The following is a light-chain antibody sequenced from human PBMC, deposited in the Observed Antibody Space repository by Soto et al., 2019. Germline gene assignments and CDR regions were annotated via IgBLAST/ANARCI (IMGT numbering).Light chain of an antibody. CDR3: NSYTSRYTFV. V-gene: IGLV2-14*01. J-gene: IGLJ1*01. CDR1: SSDVGGYNY. CDR2: EVN. Sequence: QSALTQPASVSGSPGQSITISCSGTSSDVGGYNYVSWYQQHPGKAPKLMIYEVNRRPSEVSNRFSGSKSGNTASLTISGLQPVDEADYYCNSYTSRYTFVLGTGTKLTVL.